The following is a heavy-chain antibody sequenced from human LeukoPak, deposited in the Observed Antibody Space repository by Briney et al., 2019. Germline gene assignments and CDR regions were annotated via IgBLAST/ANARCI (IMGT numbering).Heavy chain of an antibody. Sequence: PGGSLRLSCAASGFTFSSCAMSWVRQPPGKGLEWIGSIYYSGTTYYNPSLKSRVTISVDTSKNQFSLKLSSVTAADTAVYYCAGGTYYTFDYWGQGTLVTVSS. D-gene: IGHD3-10*01. V-gene: IGHV4-39*07. CDR2: IYYSGTT. CDR3: AGGTYYTFDY. J-gene: IGHJ4*02. CDR1: GFTFSSCA.